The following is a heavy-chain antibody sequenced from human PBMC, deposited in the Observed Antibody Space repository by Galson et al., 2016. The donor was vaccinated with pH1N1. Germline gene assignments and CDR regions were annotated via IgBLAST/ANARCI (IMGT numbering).Heavy chain of an antibody. Sequence: QSGAEVKKPGESLKISCQGSGDSLTNHWIAWVRQMSGKGLEWVGIIYPGDSDTRYSPSFQGQVTISADKSINTAYLQWSSLKASDTAIYYCARVKNPNSNWNNWFDPWGQGTLVTVSS. CDR3: ARVKNPNSNWNNWFDP. CDR1: GDSLTNHW. CDR2: IYPGDSDT. D-gene: IGHD4-11*01. V-gene: IGHV5-51*03. J-gene: IGHJ5*02.